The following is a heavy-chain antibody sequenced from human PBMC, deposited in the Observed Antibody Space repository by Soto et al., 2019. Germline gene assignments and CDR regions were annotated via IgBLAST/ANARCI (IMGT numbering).Heavy chain of an antibody. CDR2: ISYDGSNK. Sequence: GGSLRLSCAASGFTFSSYGMHWVRQAPGKGLEWVAVISYDGSNKLYADSVKGRFTISRDSSKNTLYLQMNSLRAEDTAVYYCAKEHMLRGVLDYWGHGTPVTVSS. V-gene: IGHV3-30*18. D-gene: IGHD3-10*01. CDR3: AKEHMLRGVLDY. J-gene: IGHJ4*01. CDR1: GFTFSSYG.